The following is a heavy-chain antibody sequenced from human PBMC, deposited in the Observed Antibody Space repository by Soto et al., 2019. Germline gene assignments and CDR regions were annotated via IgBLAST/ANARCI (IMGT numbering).Heavy chain of an antibody. CDR2: IYYSGST. D-gene: IGHD5-12*01. V-gene: IGHV4-30-4*01. Sequence: QVQLQESGPGLVKPSQTLSLTCTVSGGSISSGDYYWSWIRQPPGKGLAWIGYIYYSGSTYYHPSLKSRVTISVDTSKSQFSLKLSSVTATDTAVYYCARQVPVEMATNFDYWGQGTLVTVSS. J-gene: IGHJ4*02. CDR3: ARQVPVEMATNFDY. CDR1: GGSISSGDYY.